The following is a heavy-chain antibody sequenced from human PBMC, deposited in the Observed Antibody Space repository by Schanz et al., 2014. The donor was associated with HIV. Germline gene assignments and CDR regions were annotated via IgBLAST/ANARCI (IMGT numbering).Heavy chain of an antibody. V-gene: IGHV3-30*03. Sequence: QVQLVESGGGVVQPGRSQRLSCAASGFTFRSYGMHWVRQAPGKGLEWVALISYDGNTKYYADSVKGRFSISRDKSKNTLYLQMNRLRGEDTAVYYCARVANWDYYGMDVWGQGTTVIVSS. D-gene: IGHD3-16*01. CDR3: ARVANWDYYGMDV. CDR1: GFTFRSYG. CDR2: ISYDGNTK. J-gene: IGHJ6*02.